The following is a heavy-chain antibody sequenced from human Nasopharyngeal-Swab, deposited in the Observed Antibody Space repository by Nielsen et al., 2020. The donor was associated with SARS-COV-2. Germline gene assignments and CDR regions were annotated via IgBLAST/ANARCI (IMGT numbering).Heavy chain of an antibody. CDR1: GFTFSNHY. CDR2: PPNRAHSYTT. CDR3: ARSRSAYPFDY. V-gene: IGHV3-72*01. Sequence: GGSLRLSCAASGFTFSNHYMDWVRHPPGKGLEWFCLPPNRAHSYTTEYAASVKGRFTISRDDSKSSLYLQMNSLKTEDTAVYYCARSRSAYPFDYWGQGTLVTVSS. J-gene: IGHJ4*02. D-gene: IGHD3-22*01.